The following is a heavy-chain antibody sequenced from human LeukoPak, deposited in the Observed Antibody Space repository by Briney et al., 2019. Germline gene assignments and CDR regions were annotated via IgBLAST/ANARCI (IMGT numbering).Heavy chain of an antibody. CDR1: GFTFSTYA. J-gene: IGHJ4*02. CDR3: AKLPYCENDMCSGAGY. V-gene: IGHV3-23*01. CDR2: ISESGGSR. D-gene: IGHD2-21*01. Sequence: PGGSLRLSCAASGFTFSTYAMSWVRQAPGKGLEWVSGISESGGSRYYAESVKGRFTISRDTSKNTLYLQMNSLRAEDTALYYCAKLPYCENDMCSGAGYWGQGTLVTVSS.